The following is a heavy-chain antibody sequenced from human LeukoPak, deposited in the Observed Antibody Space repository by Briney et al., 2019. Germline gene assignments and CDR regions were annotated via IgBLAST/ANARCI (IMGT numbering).Heavy chain of an antibody. CDR1: GDSFNEYY. Sequence: PSETLSLTCSVCGDSFNEYYWNSVRQPPGKGLQWIGYIYHNGNSNYNPSLKGRLTISVDTAKNQFSLKLTSVTAADTAVYYCARDGGLQSHFDYWGQGALVTVSS. D-gene: IGHD5-24*01. J-gene: IGHJ4*02. V-gene: IGHV4-59*01. CDR3: ARDGGLQSHFDY. CDR2: IYHNGNS.